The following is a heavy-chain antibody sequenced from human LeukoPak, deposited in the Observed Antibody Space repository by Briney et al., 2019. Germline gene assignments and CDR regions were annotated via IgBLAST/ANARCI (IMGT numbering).Heavy chain of an antibody. CDR2: ISSSGSTI. V-gene: IGHV3-48*03. J-gene: IGHJ4*02. CDR1: GFIFSSYA. CDR3: AINFDYGDPFDY. Sequence: GGSLRLSCAASGFIFSSYAMSWVRQAPGKGLEWVSYISSSGSTIYYADSVKGRFTISRDNAKNSLYLQMNSLRAEDTAVYYCAINFDYGDPFDYWGQGTLVTASS. D-gene: IGHD4-17*01.